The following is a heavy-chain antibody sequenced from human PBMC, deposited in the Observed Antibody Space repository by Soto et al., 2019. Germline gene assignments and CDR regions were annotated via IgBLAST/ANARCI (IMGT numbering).Heavy chain of an antibody. J-gene: IGHJ5*02. CDR3: TRLTHDSSSWYLNWFDP. CDR1: GFTFSGSA. V-gene: IGHV3-73*01. CDR2: IRSKANSYAT. D-gene: IGHD6-13*01. Sequence: EVQLVESGGGLVQPGGSLKLSCAASGFTFSGSAMHWVRQASGKGLEWVGRIRSKANSYATAYAASVKGRFTISRDDSKNTAYLQMNSLKTEDTAVYYCTRLTHDSSSWYLNWFDPWGQGTLVTVSS.